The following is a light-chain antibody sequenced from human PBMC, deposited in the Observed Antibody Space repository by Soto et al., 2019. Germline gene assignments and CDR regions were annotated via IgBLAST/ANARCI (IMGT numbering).Light chain of an antibody. V-gene: IGKV3-20*01. CDR2: GAS. J-gene: IGKJ1*01. CDR3: QQYGSSGT. CDR1: QSVSSSY. Sequence: EILMTQSPATLSVSPGERATLSCRASQSVSSSYLAWYQQKPGQAPRLLIYGASSTATGIPDRLSGSGSGTDFTLTISRLEPEDSALYYCQQYGSSGTFGQGTKVDIK.